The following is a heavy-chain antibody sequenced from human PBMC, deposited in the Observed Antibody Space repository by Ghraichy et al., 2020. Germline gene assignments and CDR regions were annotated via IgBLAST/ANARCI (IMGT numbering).Heavy chain of an antibody. CDR1: GFTFSSYS. CDR2: ISSSSSTI. CDR3: ARDWSAYCSSTSCYLTAAGRGVFDY. D-gene: IGHD2-2*01. J-gene: IGHJ4*02. V-gene: IGHV3-48*01. Sequence: GGSLRLSCAASGFTFSSYSMNWVRQAPGKGLEWVSYISSSSSTIYYADSVKGRFTISRDNAKNSLYLQMNSLRAEDTAVYYCARDWSAYCSSTSCYLTAAGRGVFDYWGQGTLVTVSS.